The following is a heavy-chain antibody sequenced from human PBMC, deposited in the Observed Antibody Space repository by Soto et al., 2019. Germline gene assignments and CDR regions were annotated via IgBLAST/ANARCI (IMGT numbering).Heavy chain of an antibody. J-gene: IGHJ5*02. Sequence: QVQLVQSGAEVKKPGASVKVSCKASGYTFTSYYMHWVRQAPGQGLEWMGIINPSGGSTSYAQKFQGRVTMTRDTSTSTVYMELSSLRSEDTAVYYCAREAGNMITKSNWFDPWGQGTLVTVSS. CDR3: AREAGNMITKSNWFDP. V-gene: IGHV1-46*03. D-gene: IGHD3-16*01. CDR1: GYTFTSYY. CDR2: INPSGGST.